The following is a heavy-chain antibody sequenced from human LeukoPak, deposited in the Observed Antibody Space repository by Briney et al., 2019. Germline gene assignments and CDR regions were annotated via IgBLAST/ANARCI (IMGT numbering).Heavy chain of an antibody. Sequence: SETLSLTCTVSGGSISSSSYYWGWIRPPPGKGLEWIGSIYYSGSTYYNPSLKSRVAISVDTSKNQFSLKLSSVTAADTAVYYCARAPPYSGSRFDYWGQGTLVTVSS. CDR1: GGSISSSSYY. CDR2: IYYSGST. CDR3: ARAPPYSGSRFDY. D-gene: IGHD1-26*01. V-gene: IGHV4-39*07. J-gene: IGHJ4*02.